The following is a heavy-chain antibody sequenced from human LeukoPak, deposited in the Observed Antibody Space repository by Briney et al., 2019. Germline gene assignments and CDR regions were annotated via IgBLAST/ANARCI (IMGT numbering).Heavy chain of an antibody. CDR1: GFTLSGYF. CDR3: AQQVGYCSSGSCYFTY. J-gene: IGHJ1*01. Sequence: GGSLRLSCAASGFTLSGYFMSWVRQAPGKGLEWVSAISGSGGSTYYADSVKGRFTISRDNSKNTLYLQMSSLRAEDTAVYYCAQQVGYCSSGSCYFTYWGQGTLVTVSS. V-gene: IGHV3-23*01. D-gene: IGHD2-15*01. CDR2: ISGSGGST.